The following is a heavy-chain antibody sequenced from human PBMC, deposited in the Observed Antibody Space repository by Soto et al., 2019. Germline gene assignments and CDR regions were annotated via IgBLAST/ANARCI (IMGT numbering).Heavy chain of an antibody. V-gene: IGHV4-34*01. CDR2: INDSGNI. J-gene: IGHJ6*03. Sequence: QVQLQQWGAGLLKPSETLSLTCAVYGGSFSGYQWSWIRQTPRKGLEWIGEINDSGNINYNPSLKSRVTILIDTPKKQISLKLSSVTAADTAVYYCARGLILWFGELSRRGGYYYYMDVWGKGTTVTVSS. CDR1: GGSFSGYQ. CDR3: ARGLILWFGELSRRGGYYYYMDV. D-gene: IGHD3-10*01.